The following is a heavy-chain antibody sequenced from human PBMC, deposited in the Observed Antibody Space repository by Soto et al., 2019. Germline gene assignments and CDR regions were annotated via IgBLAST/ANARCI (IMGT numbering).Heavy chain of an antibody. J-gene: IGHJ4*02. V-gene: IGHV3-30*18. Sequence: GGSLRLSCAACGFTFFSYGMHWVRQAPGKGLEWVAVISYDGSNKYYGDSVKGRFTISRDNSKNTLYLQMNSLRADDTAVYYCAKDRAGDIYVAARSGLDYWGQGTLVTVSS. CDR1: GFTFFSYG. CDR3: AKDRAGDIYVAARSGLDY. D-gene: IGHD3-3*01. CDR2: ISYDGSNK.